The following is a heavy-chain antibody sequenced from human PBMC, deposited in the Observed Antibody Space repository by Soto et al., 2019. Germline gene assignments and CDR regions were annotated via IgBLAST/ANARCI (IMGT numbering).Heavy chain of an antibody. CDR1: GGSFRNYY. J-gene: IGHJ5*01. CDR2: VNHSGEA. CDR3: APEEPSPRSWFDS. Sequence: PSETLSLTCGVYGGSFRNYYWIWVRQPPGKGLEWIGEVNHSGEATYNPSLQSRVTMSLDTTNNHFSLKMTSVTAADTAIYFCAPEEPSPRSWFDSWGQGTQVTVSS. V-gene: IGHV4-34*01.